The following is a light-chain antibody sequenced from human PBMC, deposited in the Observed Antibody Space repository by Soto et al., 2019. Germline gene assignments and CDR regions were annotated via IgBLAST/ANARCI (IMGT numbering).Light chain of an antibody. Sequence: DIQLTQSPSFLSASVGDRVTITCRASQGISSYLAWYQQTPGKAPKLLIYASSILQSGVPSRFSGSGSWTAFTLTISSLQTEDFATYYCQQLNTFPVTFGQGTRL. CDR2: ASS. CDR3: QQLNTFPVT. CDR1: QGISSY. J-gene: IGKJ5*01. V-gene: IGKV1-9*01.